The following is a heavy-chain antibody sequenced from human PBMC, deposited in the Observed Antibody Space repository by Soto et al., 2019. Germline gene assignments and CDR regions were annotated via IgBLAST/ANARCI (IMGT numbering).Heavy chain of an antibody. J-gene: IGHJ5*02. Sequence: EVQLVESGGGLVQPGGSLRLSCAASGFTFSSYSMNWVRQAPGKGLEWVSYISSSSSTIYYADSVKGRFTISRDNAKNSLYRQMNSLRAEDTAVYYCARHPERIAEIGWFDPWGQGTLVTVPS. CDR1: GFTFSSYS. V-gene: IGHV3-48*01. D-gene: IGHD6-13*01. CDR2: ISSSSSTI. CDR3: ARHPERIAEIGWFDP.